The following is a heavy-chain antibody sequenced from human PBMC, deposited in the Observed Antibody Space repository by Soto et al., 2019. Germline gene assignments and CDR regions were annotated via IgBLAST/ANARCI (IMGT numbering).Heavy chain of an antibody. D-gene: IGHD2-21*02. Sequence: LSLTCGVSGGTVASSHWWSWVRQSPGGGLEWIGNVYHTGDTNLNPSLQSRVTISVDKSNNQLSLRLNSLTAADTAVYFCAREIVTAGGNNYFDPWGPGTLVTVSS. CDR1: GGTVASSHW. V-gene: IGHV4-4*01. CDR2: VYHTGDT. J-gene: IGHJ5*02. CDR3: AREIVTAGGNNYFDP.